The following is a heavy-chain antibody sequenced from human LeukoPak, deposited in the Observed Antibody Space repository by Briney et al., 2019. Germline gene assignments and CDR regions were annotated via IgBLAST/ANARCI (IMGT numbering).Heavy chain of an antibody. CDR3: ANEEPLYDYGWGSYRDY. D-gene: IGHD3-16*01. V-gene: IGHV3-23*01. J-gene: IGHJ4*02. CDR2: INGSGGST. CDR1: GFTFSSYA. Sequence: GGSLRLSSADSGFTFSSYAMSWGRPAPGERLEWVSPINGSGGSTYYTDSLRGRVSITRDNSKNTLYLQMNSLRAEDTCVYDCANEEPLYDYGWGSYRDYWGQGTLVTVSS.